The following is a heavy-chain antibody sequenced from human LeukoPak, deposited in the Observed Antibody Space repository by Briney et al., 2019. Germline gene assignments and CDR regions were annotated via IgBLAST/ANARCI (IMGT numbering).Heavy chain of an antibody. V-gene: IGHV3-23*01. CDR2: ISGSGGST. CDR1: GFTFSSYA. J-gene: IGHJ4*02. D-gene: IGHD5-12*01. CDR3: AKDLSLATIAYDY. Sequence: GGSLRLSCAASGFTFSSYAMSWVRQAPGKGLGWVSAISGSGGSTYYADSVKGRFTISRDNSKNTLYLQMNSLRAEDTAVYYCAKDLSLATIAYDYWGQGTLVTVSS.